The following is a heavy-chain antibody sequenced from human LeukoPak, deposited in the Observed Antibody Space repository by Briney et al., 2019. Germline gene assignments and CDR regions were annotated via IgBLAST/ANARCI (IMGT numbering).Heavy chain of an antibody. CDR2: IWYDGSNK. CDR3: ARSELTIDDAFDI. D-gene: IGHD1-7*01. Sequence: GGSLRLSCAASGFTFSNYLMHWVRQAPGKGLEWVAVIWYDGSNKYYADSVKGRFTISRDNSKNTLYLQMNSLRAEDTAVYYCARSELTIDDAFDIWGQGTMVTVSS. V-gene: IGHV3-33*08. CDR1: GFTFSNYL. J-gene: IGHJ3*02.